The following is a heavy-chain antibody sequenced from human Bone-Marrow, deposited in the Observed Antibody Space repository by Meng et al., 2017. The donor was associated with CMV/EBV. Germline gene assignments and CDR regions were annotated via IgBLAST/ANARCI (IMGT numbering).Heavy chain of an antibody. J-gene: IGHJ4*02. V-gene: IGHV4-39*01. Sequence: SETLSLTCTVSGGSISSGDYYWSWIRQPPGKGLEWIGEINHSGSTNYNPSLKSRVTISVDTSKNQFSLKLSSVTAADTAVYYCARLPYSSSSYIDYWGQGTLVTVSS. CDR3: ARLPYSSSSYIDY. CDR2: INHSGST. D-gene: IGHD6-6*01. CDR1: GGSISSGDYY.